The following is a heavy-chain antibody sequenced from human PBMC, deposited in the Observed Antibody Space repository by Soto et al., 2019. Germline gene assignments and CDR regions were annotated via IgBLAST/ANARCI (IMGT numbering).Heavy chain of an antibody. V-gene: IGHV1-18*01. CDR1: GYTFTSYG. D-gene: IGHD3-22*01. CDR2: ISPLSGDT. Sequence: QDQLVQSGPEVKKPGASVKVSCQTSGYTFTSYGINWVRQAPGQGPEWVGWISPLSGDTIYAQSVQGRVTFTTGTYSGTAYMELRSLTSDDTAVYYCARDGGKYDYDRSGFPYWGQGTLVTVSP. CDR3: ARDGGKYDYDRSGFPY. J-gene: IGHJ4*02.